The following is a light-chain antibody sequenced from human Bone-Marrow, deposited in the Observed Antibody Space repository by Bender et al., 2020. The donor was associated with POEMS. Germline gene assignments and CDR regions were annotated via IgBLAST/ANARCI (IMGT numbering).Light chain of an antibody. CDR3: SAWDDSLGGWV. J-gene: IGLJ3*02. Sequence: QSVVTQPPSLSEAPRQRVTISCSVSSSNIGNHGVNWYQQLPGEAPKLLIYYDDLLTPGVSDRFSASKSGTSASLAISELQSEDEALYYCSAWDDSLGGWVFGGGTKLTDL. CDR2: YDD. CDR1: SSNIGNHG. V-gene: IGLV1-36*01.